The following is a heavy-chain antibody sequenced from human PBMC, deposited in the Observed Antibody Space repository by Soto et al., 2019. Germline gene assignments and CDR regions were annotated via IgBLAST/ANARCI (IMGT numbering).Heavy chain of an antibody. Sequence: ETLRLSCAASGFTFSSYWMSWVRQAPGKGLEWVANIKQDGSEKYYVDSVKGRFTISRDNAKNSLYLQMNSLRAEDTAVYYCARTDDYSNYSDYWGQGTLVTVSS. D-gene: IGHD4-4*01. CDR2: IKQDGSEK. J-gene: IGHJ4*02. V-gene: IGHV3-7*01. CDR3: ARTDDYSNYSDY. CDR1: GFTFSSYW.